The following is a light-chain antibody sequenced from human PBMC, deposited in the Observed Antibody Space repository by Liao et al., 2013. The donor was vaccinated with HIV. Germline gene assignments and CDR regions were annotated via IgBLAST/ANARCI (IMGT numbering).Light chain of an antibody. Sequence: SYELTQPPSVSVSPGQTASITCSGDKLGDKYPCWYQQKPGQSPVLVIYQDTKRPSGIPERFSGSNSGNTATLTISGTQAMDEADYYCQTWDNNINYVFGTGTKVTVL. J-gene: IGLJ1*01. CDR1: KLGDKY. V-gene: IGLV3-1*01. CDR2: QDT. CDR3: QTWDNNINYV.